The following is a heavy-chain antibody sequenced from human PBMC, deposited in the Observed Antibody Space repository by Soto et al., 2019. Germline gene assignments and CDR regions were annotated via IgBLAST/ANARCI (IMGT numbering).Heavy chain of an antibody. CDR3: ASVDTAMVSPFSH. J-gene: IGHJ4*02. CDR2: IYYSGST. D-gene: IGHD5-18*01. Sequence: PSETLSLTCTVSGGSISSYYWSWIRQPPGKGLEWIGYIYYSGSTNYNPSLKSRVTISVDTSKNQFSLKLSSVTAADTAVYYCASVDTAMVSPFSHWGQGTLVTVSS. CDR1: GGSISSYY. V-gene: IGHV4-59*01.